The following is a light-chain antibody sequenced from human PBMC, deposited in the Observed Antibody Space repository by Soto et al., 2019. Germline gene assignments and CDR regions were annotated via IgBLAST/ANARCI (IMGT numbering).Light chain of an antibody. Sequence: QSALTQPPSASGSPGQSVTISCTGTSSDVGGYNYVSWYQQYPGRAPKLMIYEVTKRPSGVPDRFSGSKSGNTASLTVSGLQAEDEADCYCGSYAASNNFYFVFGGGTKVTVL. J-gene: IGLJ3*02. CDR2: EVT. CDR1: SSDVGGYNY. CDR3: GSYAASNNFYFV. V-gene: IGLV2-8*01.